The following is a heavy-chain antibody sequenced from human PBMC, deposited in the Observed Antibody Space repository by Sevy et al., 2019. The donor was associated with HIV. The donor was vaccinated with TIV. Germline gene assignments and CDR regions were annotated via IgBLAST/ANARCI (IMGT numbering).Heavy chain of an antibody. CDR3: ARRGAFDFDTSGFLSP. Sequence: ASVKVSCKASGYTFTSFGISWVRQAPGQGLEWVGWISVYNVKINYAQNFQGRVTMTTDTSTRTAYMELKSLRSDDTAVYYCARRGAFDFDTSGFLSPWGQGTLVTVSS. CDR1: GYTFTSFG. CDR2: ISVYNVKI. D-gene: IGHD3-22*01. J-gene: IGHJ5*02. V-gene: IGHV1-18*01.